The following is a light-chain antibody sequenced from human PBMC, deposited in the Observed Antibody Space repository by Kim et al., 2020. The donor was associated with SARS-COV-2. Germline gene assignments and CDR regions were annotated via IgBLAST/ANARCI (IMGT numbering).Light chain of an antibody. Sequence: GQSITISCTGTSSDVSGYKYVSWYQQHPGKAPKLIIYDVTKRPSGVSNRFSGSKSGNTASLTISGLQAEDEADYYCNSFTNSFTLVFGGGTQLTVL. CDR1: SSDVSGYKY. CDR3: NSFTNSFTLV. V-gene: IGLV2-14*03. J-gene: IGLJ2*01. CDR2: DVT.